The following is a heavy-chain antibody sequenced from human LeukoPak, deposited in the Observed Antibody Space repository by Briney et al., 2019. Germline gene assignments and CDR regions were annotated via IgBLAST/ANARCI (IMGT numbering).Heavy chain of an antibody. Sequence: PGGSLRLSCAASGFTFSSYAMSWVRQAPGKGLEWVSGISGSGGSTYYADSVKGRFTIFRDNSKNTLYLQMNSLRAEDTAVYYCARDRVGATDYFDYWGQGTLVTVSS. J-gene: IGHJ4*02. CDR2: ISGSGGST. CDR1: GFTFSSYA. CDR3: ARDRVGATDYFDY. V-gene: IGHV3-23*01. D-gene: IGHD1-26*01.